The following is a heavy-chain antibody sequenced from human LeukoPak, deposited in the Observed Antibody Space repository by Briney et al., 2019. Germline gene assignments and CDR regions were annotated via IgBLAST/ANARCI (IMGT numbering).Heavy chain of an antibody. V-gene: IGHV4-59*08. CDR2: IYYSGST. CDR3: ARGGRDTWFDP. J-gene: IGHJ5*02. D-gene: IGHD5-24*01. Sequence: PSETLSLTCTVSGGSISSYYWSWIRQPPGKGLEWIGYIYYSGSTNYNPSLKSRVTISVDTSKNQFSLKLSSVTAADTAVYYCARGGRDTWFDPWGQGTLVIVSS. CDR1: GGSISSYY.